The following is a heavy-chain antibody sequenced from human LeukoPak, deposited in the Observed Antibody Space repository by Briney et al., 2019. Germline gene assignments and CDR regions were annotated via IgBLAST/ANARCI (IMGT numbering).Heavy chain of an antibody. CDR1: GGTFSSYA. Sequence: GASVKVSCKASGGTFSSYAISWVRQAPGQGLEWIGRIIPIFGIANYAQKFQGRVTITADKSTSTAYMELSSLRSEDTAVYYCARVSCSSTSCLLSKPYNWFDPWGQGTLVTVSS. CDR3: ARVSCSSTSCLLSKPYNWFDP. J-gene: IGHJ5*02. CDR2: IIPIFGIA. D-gene: IGHD2-2*01. V-gene: IGHV1-69*04.